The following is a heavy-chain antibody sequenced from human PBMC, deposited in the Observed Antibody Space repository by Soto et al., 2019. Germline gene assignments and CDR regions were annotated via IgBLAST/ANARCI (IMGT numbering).Heavy chain of an antibody. CDR2: IYHSGST. Sequence: SDTLSLTCAVSGGSISSGGYSWSWIRQPPGKGLEWIGYIYHSGSTYYNPSLKSRVTISVDRSKNQFSLKLSSVTAADTAVYYCARASSTVTTRTNWFDPWGQGTLVTVSS. D-gene: IGHD4-17*01. V-gene: IGHV4-30-2*01. J-gene: IGHJ5*02. CDR1: GGSISSGGYS. CDR3: ARASSTVTTRTNWFDP.